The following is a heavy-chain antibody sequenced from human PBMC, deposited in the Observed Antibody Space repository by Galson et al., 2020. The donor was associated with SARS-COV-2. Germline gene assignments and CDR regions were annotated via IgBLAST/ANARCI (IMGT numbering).Heavy chain of an antibody. J-gene: IGHJ6*03. D-gene: IGHD3-9*01. Sequence: SETLSLTCIVSGGSIKGGRYFWTWIRQPAGKGLEWIGQIYSSEFTDYTPSLKSRVTISADTSKNQFSLKLSCVTAADTAVYYCARAVKWYDDILTGFYSNYYYYMDVWGKGTTVTISS. CDR1: GGSIKGGRYF. CDR2: IYSSEFT. V-gene: IGHV4-61*09. CDR3: ARAVKWYDDILTGFYSNYYYYMDV.